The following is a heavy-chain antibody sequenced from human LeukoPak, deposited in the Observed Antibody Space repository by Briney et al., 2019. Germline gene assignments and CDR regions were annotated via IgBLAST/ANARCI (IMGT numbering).Heavy chain of an antibody. J-gene: IGHJ5*02. Sequence: GGSLRLSCAASGFTFSSYAMHWVRQAPGKGLEYVSAISSNGGSTYYANSVKGRFTTSRDNSKNTLYLQMGSLRAEDMAVYYCARVVFDCSSTSCYDGGYNWFDPWGQGTLVTVSS. V-gene: IGHV3-64*01. CDR1: GFTFSSYA. D-gene: IGHD2-2*01. CDR3: ARVVFDCSSTSCYDGGYNWFDP. CDR2: ISSNGGST.